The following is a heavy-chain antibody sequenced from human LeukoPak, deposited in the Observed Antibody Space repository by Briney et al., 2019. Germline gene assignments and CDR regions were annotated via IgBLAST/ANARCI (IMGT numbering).Heavy chain of an antibody. CDR3: ARVPISVWYYDFRGYFDY. CDR2: ISAYNGNT. CDR1: GYTFTSYG. Sequence: ASVKVSCKASGYTFTSYGISWVRQAPGQGLEWMGWISAYNGNTNYAQKLQGRVTMTTDTSASTAYMELRSLRSDDTAVYYCARVPISVWYYDFRGYFDYWGQGTLVTASS. V-gene: IGHV1-18*01. D-gene: IGHD3-3*01. J-gene: IGHJ4*02.